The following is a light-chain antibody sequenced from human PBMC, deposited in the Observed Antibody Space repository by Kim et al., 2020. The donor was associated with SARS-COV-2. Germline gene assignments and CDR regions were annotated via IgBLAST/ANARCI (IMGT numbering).Light chain of an antibody. J-gene: IGLJ3*02. CDR2: QDS. V-gene: IGLV3-1*01. CDR1: KLGDKY. Sequence: VSPGQTASITCSGDKLGDKYACWYQQKPGQSPVLVIYQDSKRPSGITERFSGSNSGNTATLTISGTQAMDEAYYYCQAWDSSTEVFGGGTQLTVL. CDR3: QAWDSSTEV.